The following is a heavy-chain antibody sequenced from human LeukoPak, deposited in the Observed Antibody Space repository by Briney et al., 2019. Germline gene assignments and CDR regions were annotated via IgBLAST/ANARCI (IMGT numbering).Heavy chain of an antibody. CDR2: IYSGGST. Sequence: GGSLRLSCAASGFTVSSNYMSWVRQAPGKGLEWVSVIYSGGSTYYADSVKGRFTISRDNSKNTLYLQMNSLRAEDTAVYYCASAYITRIAVAGTSFDYWGQGTLVTVSS. J-gene: IGHJ4*02. D-gene: IGHD6-19*01. V-gene: IGHV3-53*05. CDR3: ASAYITRIAVAGTSFDY. CDR1: GFTVSSNY.